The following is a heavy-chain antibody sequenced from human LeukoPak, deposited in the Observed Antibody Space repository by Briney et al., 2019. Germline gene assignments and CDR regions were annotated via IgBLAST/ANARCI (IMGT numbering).Heavy chain of an antibody. V-gene: IGHV1-18*01. CDR3: ARGVITMMSLGYYFDY. J-gene: IGHJ4*02. CDR2: ISAYNGNT. Sequence: ASMKVSCKASGYTFTSYGISWVRQAPGQGLEWMGWISAYNGNTNYAQKLQGRVTMTTDTSTSTAYMELRSLRSDDTAVYYCARGVITMMSLGYYFDYWGQGTLVTVSS. D-gene: IGHD3-22*01. CDR1: GYTFTSYG.